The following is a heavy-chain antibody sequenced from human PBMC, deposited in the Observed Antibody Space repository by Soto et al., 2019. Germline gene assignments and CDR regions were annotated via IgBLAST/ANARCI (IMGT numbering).Heavy chain of an antibody. J-gene: IGHJ4*02. Sequence: GGSLRLSCAASEFTFSDYYMTWIRQAPGKGLEWLSFISGSGDTIDYADSVKGRFTISRDNAKNSLSLQMNSLRADDTATYFCARLTYDNSGYGALYFDIWGQGTLVTVSS. CDR2: ISGSGDTI. CDR1: EFTFSDYY. CDR3: ARLTYDNSGYGALYFDI. D-gene: IGHD3-22*01. V-gene: IGHV3-11*01.